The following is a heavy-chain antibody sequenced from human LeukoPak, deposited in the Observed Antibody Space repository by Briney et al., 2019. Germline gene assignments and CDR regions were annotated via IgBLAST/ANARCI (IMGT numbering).Heavy chain of an antibody. V-gene: IGHV3-48*01. Sequence: PGGSLRLSCAASGFTFSSYSMNWVRQAPGKGLEWVSYISSSSSTIYYADSVKGRFTISRDNAKNPLYLQMNSLRAEDTAVYYCAREIYDSSGYYDYWGQGTLVAVSS. D-gene: IGHD3-22*01. CDR3: AREIYDSSGYYDY. CDR2: ISSSSSTI. CDR1: GFTFSSYS. J-gene: IGHJ4*02.